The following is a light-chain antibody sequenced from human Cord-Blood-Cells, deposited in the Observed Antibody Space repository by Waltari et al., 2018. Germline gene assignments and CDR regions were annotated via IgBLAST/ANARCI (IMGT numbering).Light chain of an antibody. CDR3: YSAADNNWV. J-gene: IGLJ3*02. CDR1: VLAKKY. V-gene: IGLV3-27*01. CDR2: KDS. Sequence: SYELTHPSSVSVSPGQTARITCSGDVLAKKYARWFQQKPGQAPVLVIYKDSERPSGIPERFSGSSSGTTVTLTISGAQVEDEADYYCYSAADNNWVFGGGIKLTVL.